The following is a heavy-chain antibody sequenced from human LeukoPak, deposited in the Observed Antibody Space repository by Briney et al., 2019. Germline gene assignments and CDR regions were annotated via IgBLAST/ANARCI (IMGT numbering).Heavy chain of an antibody. Sequence: QPGGSLRLSCAASGFTFNNYGMHWVRQAPGKGLEWVAFIWYDGSNRYYADSVKGRFTISRDNSENTLSLQMSSLRTEDTAVYYCAKDPLGFCTRATCRYLDSWGQGTLVTVSS. J-gene: IGHJ4*02. CDR3: AKDPLGFCTRATCRYLDS. D-gene: IGHD2-8*01. CDR2: IWYDGSNR. V-gene: IGHV3-30*02. CDR1: GFTFNNYG.